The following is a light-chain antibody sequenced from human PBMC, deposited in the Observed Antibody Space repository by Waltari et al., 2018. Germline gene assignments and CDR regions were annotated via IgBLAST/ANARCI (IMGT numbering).Light chain of an antibody. CDR2: DVS. CDR3: SSYTSSSTLV. J-gene: IGLJ2*01. V-gene: IGLV2-14*03. Sequence: QSALTQPASVSGSPGQSITISCTGTSSDVGGYNYVSWYQQHPGKAPKLMIYDVSNRYSGGSNRFSGSKSGNTASLTISGLQAEDEADYYCSSYTSSSTLVFGGGTKLTVL. CDR1: SSDVGGYNY.